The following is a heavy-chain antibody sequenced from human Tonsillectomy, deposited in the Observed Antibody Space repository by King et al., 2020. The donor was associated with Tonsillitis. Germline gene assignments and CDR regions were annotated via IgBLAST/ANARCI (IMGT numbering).Heavy chain of an antibody. Sequence: VQLVQSGAEVKKPGSSVKVSCKASGGTFSSYAISWVRQAPGQGLEWMGGIIPIFGTANYAQKFQGRVKITADESTSTAYMELSSLRSEDTAVYYCARPYCSSTSCYSDPMDVWGQGTTVTVSS. J-gene: IGHJ6*02. V-gene: IGHV1-69*01. CDR2: IIPIFGTA. CDR3: ARPYCSSTSCYSDPMDV. D-gene: IGHD2-2*02. CDR1: GGTFSSYA.